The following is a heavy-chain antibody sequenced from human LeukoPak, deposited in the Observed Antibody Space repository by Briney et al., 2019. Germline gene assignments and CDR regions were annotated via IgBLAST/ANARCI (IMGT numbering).Heavy chain of an antibody. CDR2: IYSDGST. CDR3: ARSPRYALDY. Sequence: GGSLRLSCAASGFTLSNFWMSWVRQAPGKGLEWVSVIYSDGSTYYADSVKGRFTISRDISKNTLYLQMNTLRAEDTALYYCARSPRYALDYWGRGTLVTVSS. CDR1: GFTLSNFW. J-gene: IGHJ4*01. V-gene: IGHV3-66*01. D-gene: IGHD3-9*01.